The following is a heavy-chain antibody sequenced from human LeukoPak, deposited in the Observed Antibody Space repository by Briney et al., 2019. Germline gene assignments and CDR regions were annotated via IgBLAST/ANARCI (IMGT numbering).Heavy chain of an antibody. CDR2: MSYDGTNE. J-gene: IGHJ4*02. CDR3: ATYRQVLLPFES. Sequence: PGGSLRLSCAASGFTFRSYGIHWVRQAPGKGLEWVAVMSYDGTNEYYADSLKGRFTISRDNSKNSLYLQMNSLRLEDTAIYYCATYRQVLLPFESWGQGTLVTVSS. CDR1: GFTFRSYG. V-gene: IGHV3-30*03. D-gene: IGHD2/OR15-2a*01.